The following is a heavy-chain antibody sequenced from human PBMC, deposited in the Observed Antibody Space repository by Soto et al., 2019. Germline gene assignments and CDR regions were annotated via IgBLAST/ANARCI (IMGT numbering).Heavy chain of an antibody. V-gene: IGHV3-30*18. Sequence: AGSLRHSCAASGFTFSSYGIHWVRQAPGKGLEWVAVISYDGSNKYYADSVKGRFTISRDNSKNTLYLQMNSLRAEDTAVYYSAKDWPEGYWGQGTLVTVSS. J-gene: IGHJ4*02. CDR2: ISYDGSNK. CDR1: GFTFSSYG. CDR3: AKDWPEGY.